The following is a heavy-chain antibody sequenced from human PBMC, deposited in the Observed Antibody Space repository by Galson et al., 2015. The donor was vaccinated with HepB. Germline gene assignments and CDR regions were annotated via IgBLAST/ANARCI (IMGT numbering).Heavy chain of an antibody. Sequence: SLRLSCAASGFTFNSYGMHWVRQAPGQGLEWVAVIWYDGSNKYYADSVKGRLTISRDNSKNTLYLQVNSLRPEDTAVYYCARDASGNSHWFDPWGQGTLVTVSS. D-gene: IGHD4-23*01. CDR3: ARDASGNSHWFDP. CDR1: GFTFNSYG. CDR2: IWYDGSNK. V-gene: IGHV3-33*01. J-gene: IGHJ5*02.